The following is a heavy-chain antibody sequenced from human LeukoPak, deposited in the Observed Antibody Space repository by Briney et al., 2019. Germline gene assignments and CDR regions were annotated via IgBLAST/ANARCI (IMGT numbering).Heavy chain of an antibody. CDR3: HCYPSGRGATIMDV. V-gene: IGHV4-34*01. D-gene: IGHD1-26*01. J-gene: IGHJ6*03. Sequence: SETLSLTCAVYGGSFSGYYWSWIRQPPGKGLEWIGEINHSGSTNYNPSLKSRVTISVDTSKNQFSLKLSSVTAADTAVYYCHCYPSGRGATIMDVWGKGTTVTISS. CDR1: GGSFSGYY. CDR2: INHSGST.